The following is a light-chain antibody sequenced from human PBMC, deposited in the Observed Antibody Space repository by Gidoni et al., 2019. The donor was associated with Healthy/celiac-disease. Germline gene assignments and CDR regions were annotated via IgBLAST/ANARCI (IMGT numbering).Light chain of an antibody. J-gene: IGKJ1*01. Sequence: DIHMTQSPSSLSASVGDRVTITCRASQSISSYLNWYQQKPGKAPKLLIYAASSLQSGVPSRFSSSGSGTDFTLTISSLQPEDFATYYWQQSYSTPPTFGQGTKVEIK. CDR2: AAS. V-gene: IGKV1-39*01. CDR3: QQSYSTPPT. CDR1: QSISSY.